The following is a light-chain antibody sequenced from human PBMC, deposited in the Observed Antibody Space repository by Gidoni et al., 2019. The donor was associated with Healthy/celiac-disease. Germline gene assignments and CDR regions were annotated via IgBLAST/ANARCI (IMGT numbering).Light chain of an antibody. Sequence: AIRMTQSQSSFSASTGDRVTITCRASQGISSYLAWYQQQPGKAPKLLIYAASTLQSGVPSRFSGSGSGTDFTLTISCLQSEDFATYYCQQYYSYPPTFGQGTKVEIK. CDR3: QQYYSYPPT. CDR2: AAS. CDR1: QGISSY. J-gene: IGKJ1*01. V-gene: IGKV1-8*01.